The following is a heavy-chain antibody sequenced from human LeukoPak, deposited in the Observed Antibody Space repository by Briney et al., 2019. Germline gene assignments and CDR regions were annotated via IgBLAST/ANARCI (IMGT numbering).Heavy chain of an antibody. V-gene: IGHV3-13*01. CDR3: ARGRFVLVPSLERWYFDL. J-gene: IGHJ2*01. D-gene: IGHD2-8*02. CDR1: GSTLRNYD. CDR2: IGTEDDT. Sequence: PGGSLRLSCTASGSTLRNYDMHWVRQTTEKGLEWVSGIGTEDDTFYPDSVKGRFTISRENAKNSFYLQMNSLRAGDTAVYYCARGRFVLVPSLERWYFDLWGRGTLVTVSS.